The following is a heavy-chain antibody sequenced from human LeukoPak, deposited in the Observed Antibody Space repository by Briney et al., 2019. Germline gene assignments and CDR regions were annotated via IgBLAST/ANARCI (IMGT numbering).Heavy chain of an antibody. D-gene: IGHD3-10*01. V-gene: IGHV3-23*01. CDR3: ASYGSGSYYYYGMDV. Sequence: PGGSLRPSCAASGFTFSSYAMSWVRQAPGKGLEWVSAISGSGGSTYYADSVKGRFTISRDNSKNTLYLQMNSLRAEDTAVYYCASYGSGSYYYYGMDVWGQGTTVTVSS. CDR1: GFTFSSYA. J-gene: IGHJ6*02. CDR2: ISGSGGST.